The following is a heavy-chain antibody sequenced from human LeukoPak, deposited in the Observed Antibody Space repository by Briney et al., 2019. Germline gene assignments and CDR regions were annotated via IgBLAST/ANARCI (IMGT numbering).Heavy chain of an antibody. CDR2: INPNSGGT. J-gene: IGHJ4*02. Sequence: VSVKVSCKASGYTFTGYYMHWVRQAPGQGLEWMGWINPNSGGTNYAQKFQGRVTMTRDTSISTAYMELSRLRSDDTAVYYCARGPTVVTQYYFDYWGQGTLVTVSS. D-gene: IGHD4-23*01. V-gene: IGHV1-2*02. CDR3: ARGPTVVTQYYFDY. CDR1: GYTFTGYY.